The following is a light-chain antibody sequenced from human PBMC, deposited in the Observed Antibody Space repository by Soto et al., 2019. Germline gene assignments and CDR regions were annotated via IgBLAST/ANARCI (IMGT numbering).Light chain of an antibody. CDR2: AVT. CDR3: SSYTSSSTL. V-gene: IGLV2-14*01. J-gene: IGLJ1*01. Sequence: LAQPASVSGSPGQSITISCTGTSSDVGGYNYVSWYQQHPGKAPKLMIYAVTDRPSGVSSRFSGSKSGNTASLTISGLQAEDEADYYCSSYTSSSTLFGTGTKVTVL. CDR1: SSDVGGYNY.